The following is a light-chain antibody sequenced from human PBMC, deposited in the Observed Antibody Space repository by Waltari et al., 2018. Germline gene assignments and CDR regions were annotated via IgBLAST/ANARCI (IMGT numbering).Light chain of an antibody. CDR1: RSDVGGYNY. CDR2: DVS. Sequence: QSALTQPASVSGSPGQSITISCPGTRSDVGGYNYVSGYQQHPGKAPKLMIYDVSNRPSGVSNRFSGSKSGNTASLTISGLQAEDEADYYCSSYTSSSTLYVFGTGTKVTVL. CDR3: SSYTSSSTLYV. J-gene: IGLJ1*01. V-gene: IGLV2-14*03.